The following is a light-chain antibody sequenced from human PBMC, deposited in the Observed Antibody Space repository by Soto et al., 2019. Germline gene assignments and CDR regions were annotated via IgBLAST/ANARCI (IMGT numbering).Light chain of an antibody. CDR3: QHYYNFPLT. V-gene: IGKV1-33*01. CDR1: QVINNY. Sequence: DIQMTQSPSSLSASVGDRVTITRQTSQVINNYLNWYQQKPGQAPKLLIYDVSHLETGVPFRFRGSGSGQYFTLTISSLQPEDFATYYCQHYYNFPLTFGGGTKVDIK. CDR2: DVS. J-gene: IGKJ4*01.